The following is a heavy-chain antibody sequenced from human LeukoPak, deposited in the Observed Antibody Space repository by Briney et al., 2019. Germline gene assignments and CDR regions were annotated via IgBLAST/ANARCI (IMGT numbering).Heavy chain of an antibody. V-gene: IGHV1-69*05. J-gene: IGHJ4*02. CDR2: IIPIFGTA. CDR3: AREGDGYNYGVYFDY. D-gene: IGHD5-24*01. Sequence: SVKVSCKASGGTFSSYAISWVRQAPGQGLEWMGGIIPIFGTANYAQKFQGRVTITTDESTSTAYMELSSLRSEDTAVYYCAREGDGYNYGVYFDYWGQGTLVTVSS. CDR1: GGTFSSYA.